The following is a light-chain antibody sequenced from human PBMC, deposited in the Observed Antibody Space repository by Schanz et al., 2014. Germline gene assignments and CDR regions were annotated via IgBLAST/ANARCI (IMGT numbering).Light chain of an antibody. CDR2: EDT. CDR1: SSDVGGYNY. CDR3: SSYGGSNFVV. J-gene: IGLJ2*01. V-gene: IGLV2-14*01. Sequence: QSALTQPASVSGSPGQSITISCTGTSSDVGGYNYVSWYQQHPGKAPKLMIYEDTKRPSGVSNRFSGSKSDNTASLTISGLQAEDEADYYCSSYGGSNFVVFGGGTKLTVL.